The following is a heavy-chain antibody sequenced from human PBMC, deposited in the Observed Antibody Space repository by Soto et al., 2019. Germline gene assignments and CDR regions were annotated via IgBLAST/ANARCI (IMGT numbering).Heavy chain of an antibody. D-gene: IGHD3-10*01. J-gene: IGHJ4*02. CDR2: INGDSDNR. V-gene: IGHV1-3*01. CDR3: ARGEGLGSWLIDY. Sequence: ASVKVSCKASGYTFTGYSMHWVRQAPGQRLEWMGCINGDSDNRKYSQKFQDRVTITKDTSASTVYMEVRSLRSEDTAVYHCARGEGLGSWLIDYWGQGTQVTVSS. CDR1: GYTFTGYS.